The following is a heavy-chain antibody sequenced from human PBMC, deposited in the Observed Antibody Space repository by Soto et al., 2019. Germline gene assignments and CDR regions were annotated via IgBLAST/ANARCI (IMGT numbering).Heavy chain of an antibody. CDR3: ARVKYSSGYTNWFDP. J-gene: IGHJ5*02. V-gene: IGHV3-21*01. Sequence: GGSLRLSCAASGFTFSSYSMNWVRQAPGKGLEWVSSIGSSSSYIYYADSVKGRFTISRDNAKNSLYLQMNSLRAEDTAVYYCARVKYSSGYTNWFDPWGQGTLVTVSS. CDR1: GFTFSSYS. CDR2: IGSSSSYI. D-gene: IGHD6-19*01.